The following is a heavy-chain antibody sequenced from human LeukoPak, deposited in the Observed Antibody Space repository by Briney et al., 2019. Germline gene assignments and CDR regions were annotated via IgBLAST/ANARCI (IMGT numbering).Heavy chain of an antibody. V-gene: IGHV1-46*01. CDR2: INPSGGST. Sequence: ASVKVSCKASGYTFTSYYMHWVRQAPGQGLEWMGIINPSGGSTSYAQKFQGRVTMTRDTSTDTAYMELSSLRSEDTAVYYCATREDSSGWFDWFDPWGQGTLVTVSS. CDR1: GYTFTSYY. J-gene: IGHJ5*02. CDR3: ATREDSSGWFDWFDP. D-gene: IGHD6-19*01.